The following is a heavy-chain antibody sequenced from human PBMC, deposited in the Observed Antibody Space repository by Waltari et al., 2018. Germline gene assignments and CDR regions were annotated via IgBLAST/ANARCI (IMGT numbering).Heavy chain of an antibody. CDR1: GGSISTYY. J-gene: IGHJ5*02. Sequence: QVQLQESGPGLVKPSETLSLTCTVPGGSISTYYWHWFRPPPGKGLEWIGYIYHDGSTNYNPSLKSRVTISVDTSKNQYSLKLSSVTAADTAVYYCARVERYCGGDCYPDGFGPWGQGTLVTVSS. V-gene: IGHV4-59*01. D-gene: IGHD2-21*02. CDR3: ARVERYCGGDCYPDGFGP. CDR2: IYHDGST.